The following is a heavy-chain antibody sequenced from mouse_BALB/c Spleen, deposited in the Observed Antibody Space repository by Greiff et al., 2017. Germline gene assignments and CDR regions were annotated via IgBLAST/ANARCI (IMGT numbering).Heavy chain of an antibody. Sequence: EVQRVESGGGLVQPGGSRKLSCAASGFTFSSFGMHWVRQAPEKGLEWVAYISSGSSTIYYADTVKGRFTISRDNPKNTLFLQMTSLRSEDTAMYYCARGVDYWDQGTSVTVSS. CDR1: GFTFSSFG. CDR3: ARGVDY. J-gene: IGHJ4*01. V-gene: IGHV5-17*02. CDR2: ISSGSSTI.